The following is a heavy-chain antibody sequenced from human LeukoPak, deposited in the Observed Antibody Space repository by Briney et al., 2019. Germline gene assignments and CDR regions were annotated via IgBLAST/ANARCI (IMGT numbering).Heavy chain of an antibody. J-gene: IGHJ3*02. Sequence: SETLSLTCTVSGGSISSSSYYWSWIRQPPGKGLEWIGYIYYSGSTNYNPSLKSRVTISVDTSKNQFSLKLSSVTAADTAVYYCAREVGGYVWGSYPPGHDAFDIWGQGTMVTVSS. V-gene: IGHV4-61*01. CDR2: IYYSGST. D-gene: IGHD3-16*02. CDR3: AREVGGYVWGSYPPGHDAFDI. CDR1: GGSISSSSYY.